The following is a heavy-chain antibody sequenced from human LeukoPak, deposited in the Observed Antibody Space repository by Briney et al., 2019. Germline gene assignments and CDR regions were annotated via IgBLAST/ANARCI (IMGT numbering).Heavy chain of an antibody. CDR2: IIPIFGTA. D-gene: IGHD4-17*01. J-gene: IGHJ5*02. V-gene: IGHV1-69*13. Sequence: SVKVSCKASGGTFSSYAISWVRQAPGQGLEWMGGIIPIFGTANYAQKFQGRVTITADESTSTAYMELSSLRSEDTAVYYCARERTMTDLYNWFDPWGQGTLVTVSS. CDR3: ARERTMTDLYNWFDP. CDR1: GGTFSSYA.